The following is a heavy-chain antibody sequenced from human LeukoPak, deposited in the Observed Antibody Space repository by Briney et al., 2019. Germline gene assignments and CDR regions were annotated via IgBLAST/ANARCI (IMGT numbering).Heavy chain of an antibody. V-gene: IGHV3-53*01. D-gene: IGHD3-22*01. J-gene: IGHJ5*02. CDR2: IYSGGST. CDR1: GLTVSSNY. Sequence: GGSLRLSCAASGLTVSSNYMSWVRQAPGKGLEWVSVIYSGGSTYYADSVKGRFTISRDNSKNTLYLQMNSLRAEDTAVYYCARGGTTLIVPISWGQGTLVTVSS. CDR3: ARGGTTLIVPIS.